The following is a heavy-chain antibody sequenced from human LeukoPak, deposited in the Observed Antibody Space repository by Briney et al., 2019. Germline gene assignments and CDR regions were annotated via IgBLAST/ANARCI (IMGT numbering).Heavy chain of an antibody. Sequence: GGSLRLSCVGFGFSFSSYSMNWVRQAPGKGLEWVSYISSGSGTIHYADSVRGRFTISRDDAKKSLYLQMNSLRAEDTAVYYCTRDPSATFDYWGQGTLVTVSS. V-gene: IGHV3-48*01. D-gene: IGHD2-15*01. CDR2: ISSGSGTI. J-gene: IGHJ4*02. CDR1: GFSFSSYS. CDR3: TRDPSATFDY.